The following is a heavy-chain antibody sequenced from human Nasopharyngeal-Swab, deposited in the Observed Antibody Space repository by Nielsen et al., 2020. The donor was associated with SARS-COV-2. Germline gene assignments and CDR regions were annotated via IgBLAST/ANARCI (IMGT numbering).Heavy chain of an antibody. J-gene: IGHJ5*02. CDR3: TRDNGTYNWFDP. CDR2: IDKKANNYAT. Sequence: GESLKISCAGSGFIFGDCAIHWVRQSSAKGLEWVAHIDKKANNYATEYAASVKVRFTISRDDSSNMAYLQMNRLNTEDTAVYYCTRDNGTYNWFDPWGQGALVTVSS. D-gene: IGHD3-10*01. V-gene: IGHV3-73*01. CDR1: GFIFGDCA.